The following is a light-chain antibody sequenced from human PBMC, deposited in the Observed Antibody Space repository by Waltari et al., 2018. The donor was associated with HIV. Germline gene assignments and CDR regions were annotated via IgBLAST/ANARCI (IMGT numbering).Light chain of an antibody. CDR3: QQRTNWPPYS. J-gene: IGKJ2*03. CDR1: QSVGSF. V-gene: IGKV3-11*01. Sequence: EIVLNQSPATLSLSPGETTTISCSASQSVGSFLVWYQQIPGQAPRLLIYDASKRATGIPARFSGRGSGTDFTLTIDSLEPEDFGVYYCQQRTNWPPYSFGQGTKLEI. CDR2: DAS.